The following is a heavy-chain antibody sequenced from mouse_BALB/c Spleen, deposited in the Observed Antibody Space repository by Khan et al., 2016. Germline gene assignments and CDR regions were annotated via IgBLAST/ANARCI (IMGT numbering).Heavy chain of an antibody. V-gene: IGHV1S34*01. J-gene: IGHJ4*01. D-gene: IGHD1-1*01. CDR2: ISCYNGAT. Sequence: LVKTGASVKISCKASGYSFTGYYMHWVKQSHGKSLEWIGYISCYNGATSYNQKFKGKATFTVDTSSSTAYMQLNSLTSEDSAVYYCASYYGRSEDYAMDYWGQGTSVTVSS. CDR3: ASYYGRSEDYAMDY. CDR1: GYSFTGYY.